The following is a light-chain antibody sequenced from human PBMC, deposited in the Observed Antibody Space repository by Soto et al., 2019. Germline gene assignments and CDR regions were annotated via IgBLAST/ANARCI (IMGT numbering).Light chain of an antibody. CDR3: QQRSNWPPIT. Sequence: DIQVTQSPSSLSASVGDRVTVTCRASQSISTYLIWYQQKPGKAPKLLIYATSSLQSGVPSRFSGSGSGTDFTLTISSLEPEDFAVYYCQQRSNWPPITFGQGTRLEIK. CDR1: QSISTY. J-gene: IGKJ5*01. CDR2: ATS. V-gene: IGKV1-39*01.